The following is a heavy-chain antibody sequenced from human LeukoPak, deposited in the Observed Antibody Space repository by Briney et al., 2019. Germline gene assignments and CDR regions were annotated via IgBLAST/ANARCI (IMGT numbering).Heavy chain of an antibody. Sequence: SETLSLTCAVYGGSFSGYYWSWIRQPPGKGLEWIGEINHSGSTNYNPSLKSRVTISVDTSKNQSSLKLSSVTAADTAVYYCARGSSYYDYVWGSYRGQFDYWGQGTLVTASS. CDR2: INHSGST. CDR3: ARGSSYYDYVWGSYRGQFDY. J-gene: IGHJ4*02. D-gene: IGHD3-16*02. CDR1: GGSFSGYY. V-gene: IGHV4-34*01.